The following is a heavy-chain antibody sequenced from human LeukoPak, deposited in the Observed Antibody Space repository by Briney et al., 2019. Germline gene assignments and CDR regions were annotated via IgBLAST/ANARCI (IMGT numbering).Heavy chain of an antibody. J-gene: IGHJ4*02. V-gene: IGHV2-5*02. Sequence: SGPTLVKPTQTLTLTYTFSGFSLRTSGVGVGSIRQPPGKALESLSLIYWDDDKRYSPSLKSRLTITKDTSKNQVVLTMTNMDPVDTATYYCAHRGYYYGSGSYPGYFDYWGQGTLVTVSS. CDR3: AHRGYYYGSGSYPGYFDY. D-gene: IGHD3-10*01. CDR2: IYWDDDK. CDR1: GFSLRTSGVG.